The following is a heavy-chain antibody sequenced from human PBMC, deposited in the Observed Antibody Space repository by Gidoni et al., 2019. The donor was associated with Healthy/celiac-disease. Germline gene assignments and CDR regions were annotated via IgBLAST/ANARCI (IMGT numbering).Heavy chain of an antibody. D-gene: IGHD6-13*01. Sequence: EVQLVESGGGLVQPGGSLRLPCAAPGFTFSSYDMLWVRQATGKGLEWVSAIGTAGDTYYPGSVKGRFTISRENAKNSLYLQMNSLRAGDTAVYYCARGVAAAGANGADAFDIWGQGTMVTVSS. CDR3: ARGVAAAGANGADAFDI. CDR2: IGTAGDT. CDR1: GFTFSSYD. J-gene: IGHJ3*02. V-gene: IGHV3-13*04.